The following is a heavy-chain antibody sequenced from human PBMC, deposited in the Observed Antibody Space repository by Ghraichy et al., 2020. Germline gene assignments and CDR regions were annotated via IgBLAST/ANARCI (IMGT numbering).Heavy chain of an antibody. CDR3: AKEDYNTVWSGGYFDN. V-gene: IGHV3-7*01. CDR1: GFTFNTYW. Sequence: GGSLRLSCVASGFTFNTYWMAWVRQAPGKGLEWVANIKEDGNEKYYIDSVKGRFTISRDNAKNSLYLQMNSLRAEDTAVYYCAKEDYNTVWSGGYFDNWGQGTLVTVSS. CDR2: IKEDGNEK. D-gene: IGHD6-19*01. J-gene: IGHJ4*02.